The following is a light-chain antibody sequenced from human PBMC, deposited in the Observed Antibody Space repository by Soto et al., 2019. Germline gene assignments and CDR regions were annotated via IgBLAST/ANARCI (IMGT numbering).Light chain of an antibody. J-gene: IGKJ2*01. Sequence: EIVLTQSPGTLSLSPGERATLSCRASQSVSSSYLAWYQQKPGQAPRLLIYGASYRATGIPDRFSGRGSGTDLTLTISRLEPEDCAVYYCQQYYDSLSSFTFGQGTNLEIK. CDR1: QSVSSSY. CDR2: GAS. V-gene: IGKV3-20*01. CDR3: QQYYDSLSSFT.